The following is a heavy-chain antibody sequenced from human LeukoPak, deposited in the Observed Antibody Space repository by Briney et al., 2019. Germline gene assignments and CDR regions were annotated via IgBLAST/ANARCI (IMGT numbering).Heavy chain of an antibody. J-gene: IGHJ4*02. CDR2: ISSISSYI. V-gene: IGHV3-21*01. Sequence: GGSLRLSCAASGFTFSSYSMNWVRQAPGKGLEWVSSISSISSYIYYADSAKGRFPISRDNAKNSLYLQMNSLRAEDTAVYYCARVTYGSGSQTFDYWGQGTLVTVSS. CDR3: ARVTYGSGSQTFDY. CDR1: GFTFSSYS. D-gene: IGHD3-10*01.